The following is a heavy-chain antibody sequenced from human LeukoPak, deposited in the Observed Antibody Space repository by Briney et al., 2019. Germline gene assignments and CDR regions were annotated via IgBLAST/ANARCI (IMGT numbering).Heavy chain of an antibody. CDR1: GFTFSSYG. Sequence: GGSLRLSCAASGFTFSSYGMHWVRQAPGKGLEWVAVISYDGSNKYYADSVKGRFTISRDNSKNTLYLQMNSLRAEDTAVYYCARDRRGYSSSARMPYFDYWGQGTLVTVSS. CDR3: ARDRRGYSSSARMPYFDY. CDR2: ISYDGSNK. D-gene: IGHD6-6*01. V-gene: IGHV3-30*03. J-gene: IGHJ4*02.